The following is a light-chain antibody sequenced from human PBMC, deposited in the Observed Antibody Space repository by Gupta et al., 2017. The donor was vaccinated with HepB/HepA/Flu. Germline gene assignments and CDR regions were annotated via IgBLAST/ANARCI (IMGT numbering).Light chain of an antibody. J-gene: IGKJ2*01. CDR3: QQRVSWPTT. CDR2: DAF. Sequence: EIVLTQSPVTLSLSPGERATLSCRASQTIGNFLGWYQQRPGQAPRLLIFDAFNVATGVPDRFSGSASGTDFTLTISSREPEDFAVYYCQQRVSWPTTFGQGTKLEIK. CDR1: QTIGNF. V-gene: IGKV3-11*01.